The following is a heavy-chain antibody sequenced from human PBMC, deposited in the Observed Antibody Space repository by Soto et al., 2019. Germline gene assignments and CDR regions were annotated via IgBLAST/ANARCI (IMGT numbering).Heavy chain of an antibody. CDR1: GYTFTSYG. V-gene: IGHV1-18*01. J-gene: IGHJ6*03. CDR2: ISAYNGNT. Sequence: ASVKVSWKASGYTFTSYGISWVRQAPGQGLEWMGWISAYNGNTNYAQKLQGRVTMTTDTSTSTAYMELRSLRSDDTAVYYCARDRGYDFWSGYYTTYYMDVWGKGTTVTV. D-gene: IGHD3-3*01. CDR3: ARDRGYDFWSGYYTTYYMDV.